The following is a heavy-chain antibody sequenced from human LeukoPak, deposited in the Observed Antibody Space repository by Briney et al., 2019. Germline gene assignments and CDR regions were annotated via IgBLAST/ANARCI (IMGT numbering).Heavy chain of an antibody. V-gene: IGHV1-2*02. Sequence: ASVKVSCKASGYTFTSYDINWVRQATGQGLEWMGWMNPNSGGTNYAQKFQGRVTMTRDTSISTAYMELSRLRSDDTAVYYCARAYCSSTSCYYYYYGMDVWGQGTTVTVSS. CDR3: ARAYCSSTSCYYYYYGMDV. CDR2: MNPNSGGT. CDR1: GYTFTSYD. D-gene: IGHD2-2*01. J-gene: IGHJ6*02.